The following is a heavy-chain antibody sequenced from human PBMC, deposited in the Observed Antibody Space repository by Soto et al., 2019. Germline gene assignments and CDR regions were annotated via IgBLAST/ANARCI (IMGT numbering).Heavy chain of an antibody. CDR1: GYTFTSYY. J-gene: IGHJ4*02. CDR2: INPSGGGT. CDR3: AMRYCTNGVCSERAFDY. V-gene: IGHV1-46*01. Sequence: ASVKVSCKASGYTFTSYYMHWVRQAPGQGLEWMGIINPSGGGTSYAQKFQGRVTMTRDTSTSTVYMELSSLRSEDTAVYYCAMRYCTNGVCSERAFDYWGQGTLVTVSS. D-gene: IGHD2-8*01.